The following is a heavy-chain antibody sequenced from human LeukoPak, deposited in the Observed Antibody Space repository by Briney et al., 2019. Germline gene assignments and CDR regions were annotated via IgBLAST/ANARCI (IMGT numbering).Heavy chain of an antibody. Sequence: GGPLRPSCTASGFTFGDYAMSWVRQAPGKGLEWVGFIRSKAYGGTTEYAASVKGRFTISRDDSKSIAYLQMNSLKTEDTAVYYCTRVALRFLGPWGQGTLVTVSS. CDR1: GFTFGDYA. D-gene: IGHD3-3*01. CDR3: TRVALRFLGP. CDR2: IRSKAYGGTT. J-gene: IGHJ5*02. V-gene: IGHV3-49*04.